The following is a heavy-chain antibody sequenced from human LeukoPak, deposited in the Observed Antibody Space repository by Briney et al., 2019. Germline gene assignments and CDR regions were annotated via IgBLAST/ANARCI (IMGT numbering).Heavy chain of an antibody. CDR3: AKPRSDYYYSAFDY. V-gene: IGHV3-23*01. CDR1: GITLSNYG. Sequence: GGSLRLSCAVSGITLSNYGMSWVRQAPGKGLERVAGISGGAGGTTYADSVKGRFTISRDNSKNTLYLQMNSLRAEDTAVYYCAKPRSDYYYSAFDYWGQGTLVTVSS. J-gene: IGHJ4*02. D-gene: IGHD3-22*01. CDR2: ISGGAGGT.